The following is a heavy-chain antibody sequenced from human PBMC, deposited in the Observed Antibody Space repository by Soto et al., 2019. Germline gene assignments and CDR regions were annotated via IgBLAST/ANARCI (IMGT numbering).Heavy chain of an antibody. CDR3: VKGDYGAPGAFDI. D-gene: IGHD4-17*01. J-gene: IGHJ3*02. Sequence: WGSLRLSCAASGFTFSSYAMHWVRQAPGKGLEGVAVISYDGSNKYYADSVKGRFTISRDNSKNTLYLQMNSLRAEDTAVYYCVKGDYGAPGAFDIWGQGTMVTVSS. CDR2: ISYDGSNK. V-gene: IGHV3-30-3*02. CDR1: GFTFSSYA.